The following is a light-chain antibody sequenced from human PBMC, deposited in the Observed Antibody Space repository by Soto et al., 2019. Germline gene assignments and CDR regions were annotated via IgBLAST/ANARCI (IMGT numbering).Light chain of an antibody. J-gene: IGLJ3*02. V-gene: IGLV1-44*01. Sequence: QSVLTQPPSASGTPGQRVTISCSGSDSNIGSHPVNWYQQLPGTAPKLLIQGNNQRPSGVPDRFSGSKSGTSASLAISGRRSGDEADYHCSAWDGSLSGRVFGGGTKVTVL. CDR2: GNN. CDR1: DSNIGSHP. CDR3: SAWDGSLSGRV.